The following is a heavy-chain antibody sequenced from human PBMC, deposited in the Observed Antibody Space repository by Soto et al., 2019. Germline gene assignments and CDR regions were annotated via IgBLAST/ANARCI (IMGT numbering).Heavy chain of an antibody. CDR1: GFTFSSYG. CDR3: AKRDGSGWYYFDY. D-gene: IGHD6-19*01. J-gene: IGHJ4*02. CDR2: ISYDGSNK. V-gene: IGHV3-30*18. Sequence: GGSLRLSCAASGFTFSSYGMHWVRQAPGKGLEWVAVISYDGSNKYYADSVKGRFTISRDNSKNTQYLQMNSLRAEDTAVYYCAKRDGSGWYYFDYWGQGTLVTVSS.